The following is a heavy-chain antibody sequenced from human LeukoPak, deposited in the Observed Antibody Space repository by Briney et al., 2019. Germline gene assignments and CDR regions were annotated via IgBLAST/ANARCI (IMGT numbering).Heavy chain of an antibody. CDR1: GVSIRSAGYS. CDR2: VYYSGST. V-gene: IGHV4-31*11. J-gene: IGHJ4*02. Sequence: PSETLSLTCAVSGVSIRSAGYSYYWIRQHPGKGLEWIGHVYYSGSTSYNPSLKSRVAMSIDPSKNQFSLQLNSVTPEDTAVYYCTRGTGRRGPFEYWGQGTLVTVSS. CDR3: TRGTGRRGPFEY. D-gene: IGHD3-10*01.